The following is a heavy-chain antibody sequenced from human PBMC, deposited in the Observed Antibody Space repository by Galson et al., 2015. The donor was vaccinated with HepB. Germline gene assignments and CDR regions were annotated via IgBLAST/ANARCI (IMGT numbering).Heavy chain of an antibody. CDR1: GYTFTSYY. D-gene: IGHD4-23*01. V-gene: IGHV1-46*03. Sequence: SVKVSCKASGYTFTSYYMHWVRQAPGQGLEWMGIINPSGGSTSYAQKFQGRVTMTRDTSTSTVYMELSGLRSEDTAVYYCARDDYGGNWGSWGQGTLVTVSS. CDR2: INPSGGST. J-gene: IGHJ4*02. CDR3: ARDDYGGNWGS.